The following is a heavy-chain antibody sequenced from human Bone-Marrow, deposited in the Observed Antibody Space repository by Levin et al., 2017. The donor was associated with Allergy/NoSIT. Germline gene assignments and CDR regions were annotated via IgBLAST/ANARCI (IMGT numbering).Heavy chain of an antibody. Sequence: SVKVSCKASGGTFSSYAISWVRQAPGQGLEWMGGIIPIFGTANYAQKFQGRVTITADKSTSTAYMELSSLRSEDTAVYYCAAVAAAGTRGREIDYWGQGTLVTVSS. CDR3: AAVAAAGTRGREIDY. CDR2: IIPIFGTA. D-gene: IGHD6-13*01. V-gene: IGHV1-69*06. J-gene: IGHJ4*02. CDR1: GGTFSSYA.